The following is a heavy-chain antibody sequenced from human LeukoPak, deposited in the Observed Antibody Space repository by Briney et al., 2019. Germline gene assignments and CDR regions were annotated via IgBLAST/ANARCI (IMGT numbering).Heavy chain of an antibody. D-gene: IGHD6-13*01. J-gene: IGHJ6*02. CDR3: ARARRELIAAAGTGGYYYYYGMDV. V-gene: IGHV1-69*13. Sequence: ASVKVSCKASGGTFSSYAISWVRHAPGQGLEWMAGIIPIFGTANYAQKFQGRVTITADESTSTAYMELSSLRSEDTAVYYCARARRELIAAAGTGGYYYYYGMDVWGQGTTVTVSS. CDR2: IIPIFGTA. CDR1: GGTFSSYA.